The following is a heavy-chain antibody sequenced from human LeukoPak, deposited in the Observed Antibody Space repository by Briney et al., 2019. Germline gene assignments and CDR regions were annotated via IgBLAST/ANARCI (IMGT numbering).Heavy chain of an antibody. CDR1: GGHISTYY. CDR3: ARGITDSIWYLDY. D-gene: IGHD3-22*01. V-gene: IGHV4-59*01. Sequence: SETLSLTCTVSGGHISTYYWSWIRQAPGKGLEWIGYIYYSGSTKYNPSLKSRVTISADTSKNQFSLKLSSVTAADTAVYFCARGITDSIWYLDYWGQGTLVTVSS. J-gene: IGHJ4*02. CDR2: IYYSGST.